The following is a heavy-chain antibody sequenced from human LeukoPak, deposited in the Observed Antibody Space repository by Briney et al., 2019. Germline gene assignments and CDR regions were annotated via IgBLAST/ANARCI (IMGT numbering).Heavy chain of an antibody. J-gene: IGHJ4*02. CDR2: MYSSET. Sequence: SETLSLTCTVSGASLNNYYWSWIRQPAGKGLEWIGRMYSSETIYNPSLKSRVIMTLDTSKNQFSLKLTSVTAADTAVYYCARQPASHPFDSWGQGTLVTVSS. CDR3: ARQPASHPFDS. V-gene: IGHV4-4*07. D-gene: IGHD1-14*01. CDR1: GASLNNYY.